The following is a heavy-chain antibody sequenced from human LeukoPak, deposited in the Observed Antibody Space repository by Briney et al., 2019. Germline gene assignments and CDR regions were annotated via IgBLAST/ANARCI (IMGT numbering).Heavy chain of an antibody. CDR2: IYYSGST. J-gene: IGHJ5*02. Sequence: PSETLSLTWNLNGGSTSSYERSWIRQPPGKGLEWIGYIYYSGSTNYNPSLKSRVTISVDTSKNQFSLKLSSVTAADTAVYYCARVSYGLDRWGQGTLVTVSS. CDR3: ARVSYGLDR. V-gene: IGHV4-59*01. D-gene: IGHD5-18*01. CDR1: GGSTSSYE.